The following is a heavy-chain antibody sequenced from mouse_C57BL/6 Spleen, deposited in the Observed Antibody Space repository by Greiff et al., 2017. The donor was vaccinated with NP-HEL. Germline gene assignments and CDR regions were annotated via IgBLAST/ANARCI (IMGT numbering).Heavy chain of an antibody. CDR2: INPNNGGT. CDR1: GYTFTDYN. V-gene: IGHV1-18*01. J-gene: IGHJ4*01. D-gene: IGHD4-1*01. Sequence: EVKLQESGPELVKPGASVKIPCKASGYTFTDYNMDWVKQSHGKSLEWIGDINPNNGGTIYNQKFKGKATLTVDKSSSTAYMELRSLTSEDTAVEDCAREDWDVLYAMDYWGQGTSVTVSS. CDR3: AREDWDVLYAMDY.